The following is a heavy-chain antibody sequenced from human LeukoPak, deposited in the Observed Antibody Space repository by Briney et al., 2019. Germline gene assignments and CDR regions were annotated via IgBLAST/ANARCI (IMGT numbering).Heavy chain of an antibody. CDR1: GFTFTSSA. D-gene: IGHD3-3*01. J-gene: IGHJ6*03. CDR3: ARDRTIFGVVTKGHYYYYYMDV. V-gene: IGHV1-58*02. Sequence: SVKVSCKASGFTFTSSAMQWVRQARGQRPEWIGWIVVGSDNTNYAQKFQERVTITRDMSTSTAYMELSSLRSDDTAVYYCARDRTIFGVVTKGHYYYYYMDVWGKGTTVTVSS. CDR2: IVVGSDNT.